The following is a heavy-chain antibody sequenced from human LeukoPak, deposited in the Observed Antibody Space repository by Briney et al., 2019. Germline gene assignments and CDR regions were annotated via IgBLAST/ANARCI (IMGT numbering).Heavy chain of an antibody. D-gene: IGHD5-12*01. CDR3: MRGGDPPR. CDR2: ISASGST. J-gene: IGHJ4*02. V-gene: IGHV4-4*07. Sequence: SETLSLTCTVSGGSISSYYWNWIRQPAGKGLEWIGHISASGSTNYNPSLQSRVTISVDTSNNQFSLKLSSLTAADTAVYYCMRGGDPPRWGQGTLVTVSS. CDR1: GGSISSYY.